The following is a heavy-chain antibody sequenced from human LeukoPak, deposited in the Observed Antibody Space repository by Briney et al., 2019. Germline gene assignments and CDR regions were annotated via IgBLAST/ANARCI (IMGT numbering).Heavy chain of an antibody. Sequence: GGSLRLSCAASGFTFSSYWMHWVRQAPGKGLVWVSRINSDGSSTSYADSVKGRFTISRDNAKNTLYLQMNSLRAEDTAVYYCARVMVRGVVDAFDIWGQGTMVIVSS. CDR1: GFTFSSYW. CDR3: ARVMVRGVVDAFDI. J-gene: IGHJ3*02. D-gene: IGHD3-10*01. V-gene: IGHV3-74*01. CDR2: INSDGSST.